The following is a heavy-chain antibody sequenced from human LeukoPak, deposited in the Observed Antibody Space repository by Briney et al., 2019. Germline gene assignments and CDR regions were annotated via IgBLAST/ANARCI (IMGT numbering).Heavy chain of an antibody. CDR3: ARDPADYCSGSFDY. V-gene: IGHV3-30*04. J-gene: IGHJ4*02. D-gene: IGHD3-10*01. Sequence: PGRSLRLSCAASGFTFSSHAMHWVRQAPGKGLEWVAVISYDGSNKYYADSVKGRFTISRDNSKNTLYLQMNSLRAEDTAVYYCARDPADYCSGSFDYWGQGTLVTVSS. CDR1: GFTFSSHA. CDR2: ISYDGSNK.